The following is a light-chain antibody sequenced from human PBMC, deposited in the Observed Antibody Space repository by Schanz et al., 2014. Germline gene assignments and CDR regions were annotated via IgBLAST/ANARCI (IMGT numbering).Light chain of an antibody. Sequence: QSALTQPTSASGSPGQSVAISCTGTSSDVGGNNHVSWYQQHPGKAPKLLIYEVSKRPSGVPDRFSGSKSGNTASLTISGLHAEDEAEYYCCSFGSSSSFERVFGGGTKLTVL. CDR3: CSFGSSSSFERV. CDR2: EVS. V-gene: IGLV2-8*01. J-gene: IGLJ3*02. CDR1: SSDVGGNNH.